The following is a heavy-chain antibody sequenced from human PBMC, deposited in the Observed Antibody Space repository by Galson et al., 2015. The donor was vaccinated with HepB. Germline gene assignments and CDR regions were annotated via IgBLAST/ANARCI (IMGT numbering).Heavy chain of an antibody. CDR3: AREVEGSYDFWSGYYTSGRYGMDV. Sequence: CAISGDSVSSNSAAWNRIRQSPSRGLEWLGRTYYRSKWYNDYAVSVKSRITINPDTSKNQFSLQLNSVTPEDTAVYYCAREVEGSYDFWSGYYTSGRYGMDVWGQGTTVTVSS. CDR1: GDSVSSNSAA. J-gene: IGHJ6*02. D-gene: IGHD3-3*01. CDR2: TYYRSKWYN. V-gene: IGHV6-1*01.